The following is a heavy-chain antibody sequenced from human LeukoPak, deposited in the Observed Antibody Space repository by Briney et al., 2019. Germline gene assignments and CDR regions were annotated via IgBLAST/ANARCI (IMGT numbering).Heavy chain of an antibody. Sequence: GGSLRLSCAASGFTLSSYAMSWVRQAPGKGLEWVSAISGSGGYIYYADSVKGRFTTSRDNSKNMLYVQMNSLRAEETAVYYCSKGSGTYYADSSTYGNAFDIWGQGTMVTVSS. D-gene: IGHD3-22*01. CDR1: GFTLSSYA. J-gene: IGHJ3*02. CDR3: SKGSGTYYADSSTYGNAFDI. V-gene: IGHV3-23*01. CDR2: ISGSGGYI.